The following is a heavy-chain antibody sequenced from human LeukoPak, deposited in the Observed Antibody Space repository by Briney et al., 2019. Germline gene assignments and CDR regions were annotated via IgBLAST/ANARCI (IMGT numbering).Heavy chain of an antibody. D-gene: IGHD4-17*01. CDR3: TKDPNGDYIGAFDP. J-gene: IGHJ5*02. CDR2: ITGGHYAT. V-gene: IGHV3-23*01. CDR1: GFSFSSFA. Sequence: GWSLRLSCAATGFSFSSFAMTWVRQAPGKRLEWVSSITGGHYATYNTDSVKGRFTISRDNAKNTLYLQMNSLRADDTAIYYCTKDPNGDYIGAFDPWGQGTVVTVSS.